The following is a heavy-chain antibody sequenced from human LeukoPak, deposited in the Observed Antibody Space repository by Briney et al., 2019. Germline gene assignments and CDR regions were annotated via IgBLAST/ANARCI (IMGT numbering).Heavy chain of an antibody. V-gene: IGHV3-30-3*01. D-gene: IGHD1-1*01. CDR3: AREQLRNRNLHHYFDC. CDR2: ISYDGSNK. Sequence: GRSLRLSCAASGFTFSSYAMHWVRQAPGKGLEWVAVISYDGSNKYYADSVKGRFTISRDNSKNTLYLQMNSLRAEDTAVYYCAREQLRNRNLHHYFDCWGQGTLVTVSS. CDR1: GFTFSSYA. J-gene: IGHJ4*02.